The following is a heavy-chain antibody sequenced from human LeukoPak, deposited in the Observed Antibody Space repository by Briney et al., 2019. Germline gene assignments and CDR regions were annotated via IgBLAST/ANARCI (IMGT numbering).Heavy chain of an antibody. V-gene: IGHV1-69*05. D-gene: IGHD3-22*01. Sequence: ASVKVSCKASGGTFSSYAISWVRQAPGQGLEWMGGIIPIFGTANYAQKFQGRVTITTDESTSTAYMELSSLRSEDTAVYYCATLSGYYYDSSGYYHAFDIWGQGTMVTVSS. CDR3: ATLSGYYYDSSGYYHAFDI. CDR2: IIPIFGTA. CDR1: GGTFSSYA. J-gene: IGHJ3*02.